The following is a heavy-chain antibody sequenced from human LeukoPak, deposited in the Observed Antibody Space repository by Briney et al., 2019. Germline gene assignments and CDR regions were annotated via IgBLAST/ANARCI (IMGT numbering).Heavy chain of an antibody. Sequence: GGSLRLSCAASGFTFSDYYMSWIRQAPGKGLEWVSYISSSGSTIYYADSVKGRFTLSRDNAKNSLYLQMNSLRAEDTAVYYCARDRRDGYNRFDYWGQGTLVTVSS. D-gene: IGHD5-24*01. J-gene: IGHJ4*02. CDR2: ISSSGSTI. V-gene: IGHV3-11*01. CDR1: GFTFSDYY. CDR3: ARDRRDGYNRFDY.